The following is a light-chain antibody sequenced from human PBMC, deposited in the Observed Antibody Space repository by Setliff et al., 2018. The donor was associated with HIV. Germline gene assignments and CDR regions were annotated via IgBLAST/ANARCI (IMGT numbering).Light chain of an antibody. Sequence: SYELTQPPSVSVAPGKTDRITCGGNKIGSKSVHWYQQKPGQAPVLVVYDDSDRHSGIPERFSGSNSGNTATLTISRVEAGDEADYYCQVWDSSSDHYVFGTWTKVTVL. CDR1: KIGSKS. CDR2: DDS. J-gene: IGLJ1*01. CDR3: QVWDSSSDHYV. V-gene: IGLV3-21*03.